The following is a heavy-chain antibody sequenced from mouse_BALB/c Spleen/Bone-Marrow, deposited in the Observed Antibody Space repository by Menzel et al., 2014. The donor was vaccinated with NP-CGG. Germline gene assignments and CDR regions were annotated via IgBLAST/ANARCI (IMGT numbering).Heavy chain of an antibody. J-gene: IGHJ4*01. CDR3: ARREYYAMDY. V-gene: IGHV14-3*02. CDR1: GFNIKDTY. Sequence: EVQLQQSGAELVKPGASVKLSCTASGFNIKDTYMHWVKQRPEQGLEWIGRIDPANGNTKYDPKFQGKATITADASPNTAYLQLSSLTSEDTAVYYCARREYYAMDYWGQGTSVTVSS. CDR2: IDPANGNT.